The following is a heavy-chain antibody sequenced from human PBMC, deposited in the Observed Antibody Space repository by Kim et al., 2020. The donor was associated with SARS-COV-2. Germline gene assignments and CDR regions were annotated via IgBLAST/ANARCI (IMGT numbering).Heavy chain of an antibody. V-gene: IGHV3-15*01. J-gene: IGHJ6*02. D-gene: IGHD3-9*01. CDR3: TTEILLRYFDWILNSWGIDG. CDR2: IKSETGGGTT. CDR1: GFTFSNAW. Sequence: GGSLRLSCAASGFTFSNAWMSWVRQAPGKGLEWVGSIKSETGGGTTDYAAHGRVRFTIARGDSKNTLYLQMNSLKNEDTDLYYCTTEILLRYFDWILNSWGIDGWGQGTTVTVSS.